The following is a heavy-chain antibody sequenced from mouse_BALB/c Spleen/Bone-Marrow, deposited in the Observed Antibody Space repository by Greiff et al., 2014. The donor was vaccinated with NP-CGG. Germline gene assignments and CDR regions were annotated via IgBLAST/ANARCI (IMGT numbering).Heavy chain of an antibody. CDR3: ARGNGYHFDY. CDR1: GDSITSSY. D-gene: IGHD1-2*01. Sequence: EVQLQQSGPSLVKPSQTLSLTCSVTGDSITSSYWNWIRKFPGNKLEYMGYISYSGNAYYNPSLKSRISLTRDISKNQYYLQLNSVTTEDTATYFCARGNGYHFDYWGQGTTLTVSS. J-gene: IGHJ2*01. V-gene: IGHV3-8*02. CDR2: ISYSGNA.